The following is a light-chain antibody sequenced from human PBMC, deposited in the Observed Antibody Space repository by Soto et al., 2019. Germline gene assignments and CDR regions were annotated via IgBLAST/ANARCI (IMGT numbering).Light chain of an antibody. V-gene: IGKV1-39*01. Sequence: SQSSSTYLMWYQQKPGKAPNLLIYGASGLQSGVPSRFTGSGSGTEFSLTISGLQPEDSGTYYCQQSSITPRSFGQGTKVDIK. J-gene: IGKJ1*01. CDR1: QSSSTY. CDR3: QQSSITPRS. CDR2: GAS.